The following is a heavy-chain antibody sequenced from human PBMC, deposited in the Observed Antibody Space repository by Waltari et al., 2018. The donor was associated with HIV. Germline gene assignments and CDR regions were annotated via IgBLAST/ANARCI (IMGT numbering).Heavy chain of an antibody. V-gene: IGHV4-39*07. CDR3: ARDLPVDGIAAEPYYYGMDV. CDR2: IYYSGST. J-gene: IGHJ6*02. D-gene: IGHD6-13*01. Sequence: QLQLQESGPGLVKPSETLSLTCTVSGGSISSSSYYWGWIRQPPGKGLEWIGSIYYSGSTYYNPSLKSRVTISVDTSKNQFSLKLSSVTAADTAVYYCARDLPVDGIAAEPYYYGMDVWGQGTTVTVSS. CDR1: GGSISSSSYY.